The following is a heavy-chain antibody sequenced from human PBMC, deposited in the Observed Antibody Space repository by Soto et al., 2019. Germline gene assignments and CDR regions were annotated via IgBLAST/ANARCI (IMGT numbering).Heavy chain of an antibody. CDR1: GFTFSDYA. CDR3: AKGGRQWLVTSDFNY. J-gene: IGHJ4*02. V-gene: IGHV3-30*18. Sequence: VQLVESGGGVVQPGRSLRLSCAASGFTFSDYAMHWVRQAPGKGLEWVAVVSHDGRHTHYADSVKGRFTVSRDSSKTTVSLEMTSLRAEDTAVYYWAKGGRQWLVTSDFNYWGQGALVTVSS. CDR2: VSHDGRHT. D-gene: IGHD6-19*01.